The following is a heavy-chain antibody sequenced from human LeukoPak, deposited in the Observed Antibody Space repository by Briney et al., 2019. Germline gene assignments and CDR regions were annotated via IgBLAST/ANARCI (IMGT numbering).Heavy chain of an antibody. CDR1: GFTFSNYG. V-gene: IGHV3-30*18. CDR3: AKDRAYGDSFPDY. J-gene: IGHJ4*02. Sequence: PGGSLRLSCAASGFTFSNYGMHWVRQAPGKGLEWVAIISYGESSKYYADSVKGRFTISRDNSKSTLYLQMNSLRPEDTAVYYCAKDRAYGDSFPDYWGQGTLVTVSS. CDR2: ISYGESSK. D-gene: IGHD4-17*01.